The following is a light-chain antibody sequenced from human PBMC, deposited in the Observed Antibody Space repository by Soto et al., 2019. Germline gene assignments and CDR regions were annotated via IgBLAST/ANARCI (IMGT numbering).Light chain of an antibody. CDR3: QQYNSYST. J-gene: IGKJ1*01. V-gene: IGKV1-5*03. CDR1: QGIGGW. CDR2: KAS. Sequence: DIQMTQSPSTLSASVGDGVTITCRASQGIGGWLAWYQQKPGKAPKLMMFKASNLQSGVPSRFSGSGSGTEFTLTISSLQPDDFATYYCQQYNSYSTFGQGTKVEMK.